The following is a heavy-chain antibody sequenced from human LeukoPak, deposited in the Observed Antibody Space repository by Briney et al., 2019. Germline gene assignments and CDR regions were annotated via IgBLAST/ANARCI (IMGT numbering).Heavy chain of an antibody. Sequence: PSQTLSLTCAVSGGSVSSGGYSWRWIRQPPGKDLEWIGYIYDSGSTYYNSSLKSRVTISVDRSKNQFSLKLSSVTAADTAVYYCARRNGPFDYWGQGTLVTVSS. V-gene: IGHV4-30-2*01. J-gene: IGHJ4*02. CDR3: ARRNGPFDY. CDR1: GGSVSSGGYS. D-gene: IGHD1-1*01. CDR2: IYDSGST.